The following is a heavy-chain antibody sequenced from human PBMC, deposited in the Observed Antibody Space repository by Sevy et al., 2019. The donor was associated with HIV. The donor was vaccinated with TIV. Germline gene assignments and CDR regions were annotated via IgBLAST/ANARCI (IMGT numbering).Heavy chain of an antibody. D-gene: IGHD3-22*01. CDR3: ATHPSLSFAMMVQAEGGMDV. CDR1: GFTFSDPW. V-gene: IGHV3-15*01. CDR2: IKSKSDGGTT. J-gene: IGHJ6*02. Sequence: GGFLRLSWVASGFTFSDPWMSWVRQPPGKGLEWVGRIKSKSDGGTTDYAAPVKGRFTISRDHSKSTLYLQMNSLKTDDTAVYSCATHPSLSFAMMVQAEGGMDVWGQGTTVTVSS.